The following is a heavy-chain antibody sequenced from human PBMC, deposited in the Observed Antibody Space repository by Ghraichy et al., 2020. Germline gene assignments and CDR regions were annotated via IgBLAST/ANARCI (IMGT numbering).Heavy chain of an antibody. CDR1: GGSFSGYY. CDR2: INHSGST. J-gene: IGHJ4*02. D-gene: IGHD3-9*01. CDR3: ARDSYDKTSGY. Sequence: SETLSLTCAVYGGSFSGYYWSWIRQPPGKGLEWIGEINHSGSTNYNPSLKSRVTISVDTSKNQFSLKLSSVTAADTAVYYCARDSYDKTSGYWGQGTLVTVSS. V-gene: IGHV4-34*01.